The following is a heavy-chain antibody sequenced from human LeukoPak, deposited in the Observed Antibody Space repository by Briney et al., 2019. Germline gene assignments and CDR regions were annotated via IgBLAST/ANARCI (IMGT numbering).Heavy chain of an antibody. Sequence: SETLPLTCTVSGGSISSYYWSWIRQPPGKGLELIGYIYYSGNTDYNPSLKSRVTISLDTSNNQFSLKLSSVTAADTAVYYCARKGSSSWSLKYWGQGTLVTVSS. CDR3: ARKGSSSWSLKY. CDR1: GGSISSYY. V-gene: IGHV4-59*08. D-gene: IGHD6-6*01. J-gene: IGHJ4*02. CDR2: IYYSGNT.